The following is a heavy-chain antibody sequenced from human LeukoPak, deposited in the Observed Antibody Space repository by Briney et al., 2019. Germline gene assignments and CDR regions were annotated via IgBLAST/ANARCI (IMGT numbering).Heavy chain of an antibody. J-gene: IGHJ5*02. D-gene: IGHD3-22*01. CDR2: ISSSSSYI. CDR1: GFTFSSYS. V-gene: IGHV3-21*01. Sequence: PGGSLRLSCAASGFTFSSYSMNWVRQAPGKGLEWVSSISSSSSYIYYADSVKGRFTISRDNAKNSLYVQMNSLRAEDTAVYYCARHQPDDYSGYHWGQGTLVTVSS. CDR3: ARHQPDDYSGYH.